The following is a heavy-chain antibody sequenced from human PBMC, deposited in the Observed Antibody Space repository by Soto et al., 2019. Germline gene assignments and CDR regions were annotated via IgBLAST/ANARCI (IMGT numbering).Heavy chain of an antibody. CDR3: ARGGYYDNIWGKLSHYGLDV. CDR1: GYTFIRYG. J-gene: IGHJ6*02. Sequence: QVHLVQSAGEVKKPGASVKVSCKASGYTFIRYGITWVRQAPGQGLEWVGWISPYNDYTNYAQNLQGRVSMTTDTSTNTVYMELRGLIPGSPALYYCARGGYYDNIWGKLSHYGLDVWGQGTTVTVSS. V-gene: IGHV1-18*01. CDR2: ISPYNDYT. D-gene: IGHD3-16*01.